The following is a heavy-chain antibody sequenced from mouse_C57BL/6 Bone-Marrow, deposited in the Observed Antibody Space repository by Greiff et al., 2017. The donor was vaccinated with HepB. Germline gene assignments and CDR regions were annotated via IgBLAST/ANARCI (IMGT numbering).Heavy chain of an antibody. Sequence: EVKLVESGGGLVKPGGSLKLSCAASGFTFSSYAMSWVRQTPEKRLEWVATISDGGSYTYYPDNVKGRFTISRDNAKNNLYLQMSHLKSEDTAMYYCARDDGYYVDYWGQGTSVTVSS. V-gene: IGHV5-4*01. J-gene: IGHJ4*01. D-gene: IGHD2-3*01. CDR3: ARDDGYYVDY. CDR1: GFTFSSYA. CDR2: ISDGGSYT.